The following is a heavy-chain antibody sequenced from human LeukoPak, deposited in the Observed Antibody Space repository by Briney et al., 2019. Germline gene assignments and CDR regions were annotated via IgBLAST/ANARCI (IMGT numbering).Heavy chain of an antibody. CDR3: ARDDYGGVDY. J-gene: IGHJ4*02. CDR1: GFTLSSYT. Sequence: GGSLRLSCAASGFTLSSYTMKWVRQAPGKGLEWVSSISSSSSYIYYADSVKGRFTISRDNAKNSLYLQMNSLRAEDTAVYYCARDDYGGVDYWGQGTLVTVSS. CDR2: ISSSSSYI. D-gene: IGHD4-17*01. V-gene: IGHV3-21*01.